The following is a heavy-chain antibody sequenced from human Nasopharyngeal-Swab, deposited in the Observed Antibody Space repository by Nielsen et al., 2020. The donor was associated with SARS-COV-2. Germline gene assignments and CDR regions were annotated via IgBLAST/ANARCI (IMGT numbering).Heavy chain of an antibody. V-gene: IGHV4-30-2*05. J-gene: IGHJ4*02. D-gene: IGHD1/OR15-1a*01. CDR2: IHQSGST. Sequence: RQAPGKGLEWMGFIHQSGSTTYSPSLKSRLTMSVDTSKNQFSPKLTSVTAADTALYYCARERTAPGTLYYFDYWGQGTPVTVSS. CDR3: ARERTAPGTLYYFDY.